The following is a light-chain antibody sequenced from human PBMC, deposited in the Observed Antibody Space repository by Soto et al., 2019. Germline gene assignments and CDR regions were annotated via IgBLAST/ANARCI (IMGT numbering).Light chain of an antibody. CDR2: AAS. Sequence: DIQMTQSPSSLSASVGDRVTITCRASQSISSYLNWYQQKPGKAPKLLIYAASSLQSGVPSRFSGSGSGTDFTLTISSLQPEDFAPYYCQQRYSTPLYTFGQGTKLEIK. J-gene: IGKJ2*01. V-gene: IGKV1-39*01. CDR1: QSISSY. CDR3: QQRYSTPLYT.